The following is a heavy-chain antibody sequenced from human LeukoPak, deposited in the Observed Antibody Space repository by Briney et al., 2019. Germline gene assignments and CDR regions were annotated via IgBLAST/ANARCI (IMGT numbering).Heavy chain of an antibody. Sequence: ASVKVSCKASGGTFSSYAISWVRQAPGQGLEWMGGIIPIFGTANYAQKFQGRVTITADESTSTAYMELSSLRSEDTAVYYCARHLYYYDSSGYYYDYFDYWGQGTLVTVSS. J-gene: IGHJ4*02. CDR2: IIPIFGTA. CDR1: GGTFSSYA. V-gene: IGHV1-69*13. D-gene: IGHD3-22*01. CDR3: ARHLYYYDSSGYYYDYFDY.